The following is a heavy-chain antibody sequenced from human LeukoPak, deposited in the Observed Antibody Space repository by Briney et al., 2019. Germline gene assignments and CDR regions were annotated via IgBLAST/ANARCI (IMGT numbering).Heavy chain of an antibody. Sequence: GGSLRLSCAASGFTVSSNYMSWVRQAPGKGLEWVSSISSSSSYIYYADSVKGRFTISRDNAKNSLYLQMNSLRAEDTAVYYCAREEGYIAVAGTGVGYWGQGTLVTVSS. CDR3: AREEGYIAVAGTGVGY. J-gene: IGHJ4*02. D-gene: IGHD6-19*01. CDR1: GFTVSSNY. CDR2: ISSSSSYI. V-gene: IGHV3-21*01.